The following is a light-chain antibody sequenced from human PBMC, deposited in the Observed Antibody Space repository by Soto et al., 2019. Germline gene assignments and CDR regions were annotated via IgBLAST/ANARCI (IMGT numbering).Light chain of an antibody. J-gene: IGKJ3*01. Sequence: EIVLTQSPATLSLSPGERATLSCRASQSVSSYLAWYQQKPGQAPRLLIYDASNRATGIPARFSGSGSGTDFTLTISSLEPEDFGVYYCQQRSNWWTSFGPGTKVDIK. V-gene: IGKV3-11*01. CDR3: QQRSNWWTS. CDR1: QSVSSY. CDR2: DAS.